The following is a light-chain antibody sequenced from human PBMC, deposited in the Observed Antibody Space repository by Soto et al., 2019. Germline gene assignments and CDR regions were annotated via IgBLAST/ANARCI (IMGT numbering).Light chain of an antibody. J-gene: IGLJ1*01. V-gene: IGLV1-40*01. CDR2: GNS. CDR3: QSYDSSLRGV. Sequence: QSVLTQPPSVSGAPGQRVTISCTGSSSNIGAGYDVHWYQQLPGTAPKLLIYGNSNRPSGVPDRFSGSKSGTSASLAITGFQAEDEADYYCQSYDSSLRGVFGTGTKVTDL. CDR1: SSNIGAGYD.